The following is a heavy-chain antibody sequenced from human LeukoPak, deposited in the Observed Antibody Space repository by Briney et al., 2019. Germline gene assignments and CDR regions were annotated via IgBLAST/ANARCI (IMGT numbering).Heavy chain of an antibody. CDR2: IYHSGST. D-gene: IGHD5-12*01. V-gene: IGHV4-59*01. CDR3: ARGGGYASPIGY. CDR1: GGSISNYY. Sequence: PSETLSLTCTLSGGSISNYYWSWIRQPPGKGLEWIGNIYHSGSTNYNPSLKSRVTISVDTSKNQFSLKLSSVTAADTAVYYCARGGGYASPIGYWGQGALVTVSS. J-gene: IGHJ4*02.